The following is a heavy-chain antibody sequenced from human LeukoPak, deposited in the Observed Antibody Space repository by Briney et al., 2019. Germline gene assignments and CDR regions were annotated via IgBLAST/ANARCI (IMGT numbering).Heavy chain of an antibody. Sequence: GGSLRLSCAASGFTVSSNYMSWVRQAPGKGLEWVSVIYSGGSTYYADSVKGRFTISRDNSKNTLYLQMNSLRAEDTAVYYCGRGSRQTGFDPWGQGTLVTVSS. CDR2: IYSGGST. CDR1: GFTVSSNY. D-gene: IGHD6-6*01. CDR3: GRGSRQTGFDP. V-gene: IGHV3-66*02. J-gene: IGHJ5*02.